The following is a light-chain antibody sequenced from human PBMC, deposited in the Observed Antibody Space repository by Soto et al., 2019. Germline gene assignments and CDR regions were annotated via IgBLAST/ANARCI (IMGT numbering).Light chain of an antibody. CDR1: SSDVGGYNY. CDR2: DVS. Sequence: QSALTQPASVSGSPGQSITISCTGTSSDVGGYNYVSWYQQHPGKGPKLLIYDVSYRPSGVSNRFSGSKSGNTASLTISGLQAEDEADYDCTSYSSSSPLVVFGGGTNLTVL. V-gene: IGLV2-14*01. J-gene: IGLJ2*01. CDR3: TSYSSSSPLVV.